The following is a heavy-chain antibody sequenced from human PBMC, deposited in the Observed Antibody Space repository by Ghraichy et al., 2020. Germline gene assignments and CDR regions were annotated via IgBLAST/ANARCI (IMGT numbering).Heavy chain of an antibody. Sequence: GGSLRLSCAASGFTFNNYAMSWVRQAPGEGLEWVSGISGSGGNTYYADSVKGRFTISRDNSKNTLYLQMNSLRGEDTAVYYCAKDLNYDFWSGYYGYFDYWGQGTLVTVSS. CDR1: GFTFNNYA. V-gene: IGHV3-23*01. CDR2: ISGSGGNT. D-gene: IGHD3-3*01. J-gene: IGHJ4*02. CDR3: AKDLNYDFWSGYYGYFDY.